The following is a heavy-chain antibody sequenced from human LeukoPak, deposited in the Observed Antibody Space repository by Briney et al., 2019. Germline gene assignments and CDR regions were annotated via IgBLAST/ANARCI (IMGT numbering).Heavy chain of an antibody. CDR3: AKDGLYFDGSTHIYYFDS. Sequence: GGSLRLSCAASGFSFGGYAKTWVRQAPGKGLEWVSSITYNGAATYYLDSVKARFTISRVNSRSTLYLQMDSLTAEDTALYYCAKDGLYFDGSTHIYYFDSWGQGTLVAVSS. CDR1: GFSFGGYA. J-gene: IGHJ4*02. V-gene: IGHV3-23*01. CDR2: ITYNGAAT. D-gene: IGHD3-9*01.